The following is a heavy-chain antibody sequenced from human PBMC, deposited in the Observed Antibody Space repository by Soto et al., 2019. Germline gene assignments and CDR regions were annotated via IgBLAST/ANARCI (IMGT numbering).Heavy chain of an antibody. CDR2: NYYSGST. D-gene: IGHD3-9*01. Sequence: QVQLQESGPGLVKPSQTLSLTCTVSGGSISSGGYYWSWIRQHPGKGLEWIGYNYYSGSTYYNPYLKSRVTISVDTSKNQFSLKLSSVTAADTAVYYCARGGGYYDILTGYPTSDWGQGTLVTVSS. CDR1: GGSISSGGYY. V-gene: IGHV4-31*03. CDR3: ARGGGYYDILTGYPTSD. J-gene: IGHJ4*02.